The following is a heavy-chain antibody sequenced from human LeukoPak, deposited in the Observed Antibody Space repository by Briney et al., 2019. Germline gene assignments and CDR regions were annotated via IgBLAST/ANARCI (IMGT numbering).Heavy chain of an antibody. J-gene: IGHJ5*01. CDR2: IHPRDSDT. CDR1: GYSFTSYW. CDR3: ARRTYDVLTGTPSSVRKNWFDS. Sequence: GESLKISCKGSGYSFTSYWIGWVRQMPGKGPPPTPTIHPRDSDTRYSPSFQGQVTMSADKSISTAYLQWSSLKVSDTAMYYCARRTYDVLTGTPSSVRKNWFDSWGQGTLVTVSS. D-gene: IGHD3/OR15-3a*01. V-gene: IGHV5-51*01.